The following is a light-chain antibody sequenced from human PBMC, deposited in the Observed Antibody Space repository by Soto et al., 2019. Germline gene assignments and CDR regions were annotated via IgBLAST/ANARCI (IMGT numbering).Light chain of an antibody. CDR1: SSIIKSNY. Sequence: QSVLTQPPSASGTPGQRVTISCSGSSSIIKSNYVYWYQQLPGTAPKLLIYTDTQRPSGVPDRFSGSKSGTSASLAISGLRSDDEADYYCATWDDSLSAWVFGGGTKLTVL. J-gene: IGLJ3*02. V-gene: IGLV1-47*02. CDR2: TDT. CDR3: ATWDDSLSAWV.